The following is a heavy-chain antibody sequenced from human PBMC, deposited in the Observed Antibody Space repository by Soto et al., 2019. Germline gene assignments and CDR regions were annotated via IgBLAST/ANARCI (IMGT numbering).Heavy chain of an antibody. D-gene: IGHD2-21*02. CDR3: AVTRGGAHPHDI. CDR1: GGPLSSFY. Sequence: SETLSLTCNSSGGPLSSFYYSWIRQAPGKGLEGSGYIYYTGSTNYNPSLKSRVTMSVDTSKNQFSLKLTSVTAADTAVYFCAVTRGGAHPHDIWGQGTMVTVSS. CDR2: IYYTGST. V-gene: IGHV4-59*01. J-gene: IGHJ3*02.